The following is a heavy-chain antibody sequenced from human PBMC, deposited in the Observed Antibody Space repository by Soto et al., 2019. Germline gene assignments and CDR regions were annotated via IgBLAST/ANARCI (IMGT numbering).Heavy chain of an antibody. J-gene: IGHJ3*02. CDR3: ARDRRNTYYYDSSGSRSYAFDI. CDR1: GGTFSSYA. CDR2: IIPIFGTA. D-gene: IGHD3-22*01. Sequence: GASVKVSCKASGGTFSSYAISWVRQAPGQGLEWMGWIIPIFGTANYAQKFQGRVTITADESTSTAYMELSSLRSEDTAVYYCARDRRNTYYYDSSGSRSYAFDIWGQGTMVTVSS. V-gene: IGHV1-69*13.